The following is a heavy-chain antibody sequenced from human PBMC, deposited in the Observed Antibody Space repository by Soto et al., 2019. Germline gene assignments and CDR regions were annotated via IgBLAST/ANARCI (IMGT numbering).Heavy chain of an antibody. J-gene: IGHJ4*02. CDR1: GFTFSTYG. CDR2: ISYDGSDK. CDR3: ARGRRFPWRIHGGNSGDY. Sequence: QVQLVESGGGVVQPGRSLRLSCVASGFTFSTYGMHWVRQARGKGLEWVALISYDGSDKYYADSVKGRFTISRDNSKNTLYLQMNRLRAEDTAVYSCARGRRFPWRIHGGNSGDYWGQGTLVTVSS. V-gene: IGHV3-33*01. D-gene: IGHD2-21*02.